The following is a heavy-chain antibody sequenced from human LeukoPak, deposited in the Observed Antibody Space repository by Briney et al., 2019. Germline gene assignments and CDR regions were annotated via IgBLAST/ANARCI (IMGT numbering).Heavy chain of an antibody. CDR1: GYTFTGYY. V-gene: IGHV1-18*04. J-gene: IGHJ5*02. CDR3: AREALFFGLDP. Sequence: GASVKVSCKASGYTFTGYYMHWVRQAPGQGLEWMGWISAYNGNTNYAQKLQGRVTMTTDTSTSTAYMELRSLRSDDTAVYYCAREALFFGLDPWGQGTLVTVSS. CDR2: ISAYNGNT. D-gene: IGHD3-3*01.